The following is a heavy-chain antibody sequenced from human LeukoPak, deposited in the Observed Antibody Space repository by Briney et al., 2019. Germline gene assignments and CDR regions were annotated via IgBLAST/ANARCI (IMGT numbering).Heavy chain of an antibody. D-gene: IGHD3-10*02. CDR3: AELGITMIGGV. Sequence: GGSLRLSCAASGFTVSSNYMNWVRQAPGKGLEWVSYISSSGSTIYYADSVKGRFTISRDNAKNSLYLQMNSLRAEDTAVYYCAELGITMIGGVWGQGTLVTVSS. CDR2: ISSSGSTI. J-gene: IGHJ4*02. CDR1: GFTVSSNY. V-gene: IGHV3-48*03.